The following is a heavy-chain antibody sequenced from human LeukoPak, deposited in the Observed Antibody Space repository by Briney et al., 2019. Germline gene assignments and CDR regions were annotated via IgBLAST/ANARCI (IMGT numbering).Heavy chain of an antibody. CDR3: ARDQSGSGWYLDY. J-gene: IGHJ4*02. V-gene: IGHV3-21*01. Sequence: PGGSLRLSCAASGFTFSSYSMNWVRQAPGKGLEWVSSISSSSSYIYYADSVKGRFIISRDNAKNSLYLQMNSLRAEDTAVYYCARDQSGSGWYLDYWGQGTLVTVSS. CDR1: GFTFSSYS. D-gene: IGHD6-19*01. CDR2: ISSSSSYI.